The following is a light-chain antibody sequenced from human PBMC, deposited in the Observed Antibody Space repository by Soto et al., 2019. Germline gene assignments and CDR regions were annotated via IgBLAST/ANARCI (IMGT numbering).Light chain of an antibody. J-gene: IGLJ2*01. CDR3: SSYTSSSTVI. CDR2: DVR. CDR1: SSDIGGYNY. Sequence: QSVLTQPASVSGSPGQSITISCTGTSSDIGGYNYISWYQQHPGKAPKFIIYDVRNRPSGVSNRFSGSRSGNTASLTISGLRAEDEADYYCSSYTSSSTVIFGGGTQLTVL. V-gene: IGLV2-14*03.